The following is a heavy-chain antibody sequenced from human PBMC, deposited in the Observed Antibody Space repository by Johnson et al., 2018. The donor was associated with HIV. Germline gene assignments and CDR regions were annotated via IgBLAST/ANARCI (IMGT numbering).Heavy chain of an antibody. CDR2: IYSGGST. D-gene: IGHD3-9*01. CDR1: GFTVSSNY. CDR3: ARDPYYDFLTGPRDAFDI. J-gene: IGHJ3*02. V-gene: IGHV3-66*01. Sequence: VQLVESGGGLVQPGGSLRLSCAASGFTVSSNYMTWVRQSPGKGLEWVSVIYSGGSTYYADSVKGRFTISRDTSKNTLYLQMNSLRDEDTAVYYCARDPYYDFLTGPRDAFDIWGQGTMVTVSS.